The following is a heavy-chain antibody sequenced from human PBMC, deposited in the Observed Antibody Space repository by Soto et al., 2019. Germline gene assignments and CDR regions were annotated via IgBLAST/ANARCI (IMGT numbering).Heavy chain of an antibody. J-gene: IGHJ5*02. D-gene: IGHD2-2*01. CDR1: GYTFTSYA. CDR3: AGVVPAAIGRLDP. V-gene: IGHV1-3*01. Sequence: ASVKVSCKASGYTFTSYAMHWVRQAPGQRLEWMGWINAGNGNTKYSQKFQGRVTITRDTSASAAYMELSSLRSEDTAVYYCAGVVPAAIGRLDPWGQGTLVTVSS. CDR2: INAGNGNT.